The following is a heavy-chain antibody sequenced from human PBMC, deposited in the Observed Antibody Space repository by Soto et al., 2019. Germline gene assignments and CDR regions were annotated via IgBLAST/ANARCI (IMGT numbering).Heavy chain of an antibody. CDR3: ARHIRYCSSTSCATGMDV. V-gene: IGHV5-51*01. J-gene: IGHJ6*02. CDR1: GYSFTSYW. CDR2: IYPGDSDT. Sequence: PGDSLKSSCKGSGYSFTSYWIGWVRQMPGKGLEWMGIIYPGDSDTRYSPSFQGQVTISADKSISTAYLQWSSLKASDTAMYYCARHIRYCSSTSCATGMDVWGQGTTVTVSS. D-gene: IGHD2-2*01.